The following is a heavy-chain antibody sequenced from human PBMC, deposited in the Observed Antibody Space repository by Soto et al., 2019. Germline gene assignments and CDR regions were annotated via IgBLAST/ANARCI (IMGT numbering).Heavy chain of an antibody. Sequence: QVQLVQSGAEVKKPGSSVKVSCKASGGTFSSYTISWVRQAPGQGLEWMGRIIPILGIANYAQKFQGRVTITADKSTSTAYMELSSLRSEDTAVYYCARSDGGKSLDYYYYGMDVWGQGTTVTVSS. CDR2: IIPILGIA. V-gene: IGHV1-69*02. CDR1: GGTFSSYT. D-gene: IGHD2-15*01. J-gene: IGHJ6*02. CDR3: ARSDGGKSLDYYYYGMDV.